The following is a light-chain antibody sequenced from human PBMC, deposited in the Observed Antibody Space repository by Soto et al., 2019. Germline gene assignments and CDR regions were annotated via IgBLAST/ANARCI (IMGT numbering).Light chain of an antibody. CDR1: QSIRTD. CDR3: QQYSDWPST. Sequence: EVVMTQSPATLSVSPGERATLSCRASQSIRTDLAWYQQKPGQAPSLLIFSASTRATGVPARFSGSGSGTEFTLTISSLQSEDFAVYHCQQYSDWPSTFGQGTRLEIK. J-gene: IGKJ5*01. CDR2: SAS. V-gene: IGKV3-15*01.